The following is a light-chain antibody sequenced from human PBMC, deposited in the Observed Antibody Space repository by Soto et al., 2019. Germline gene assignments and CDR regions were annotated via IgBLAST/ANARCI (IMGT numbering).Light chain of an antibody. CDR3: QQYGSSPPIT. J-gene: IGKJ5*01. V-gene: IGKV3-20*01. CDR1: HSVSSSY. CDR2: GAS. Sequence: EIVLTQSPGTLSLSPGERATLSCRASHSVSSSYLAWYQQKPGQAPRLLIYGASSRATGIPDRFSGSGSGTDFTLTISRLEPEDFGVYYWQQYGSSPPITFGQGTRLEIK.